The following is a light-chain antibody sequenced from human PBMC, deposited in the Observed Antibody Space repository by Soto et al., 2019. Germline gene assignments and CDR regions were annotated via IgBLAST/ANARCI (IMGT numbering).Light chain of an antibody. V-gene: IGKV3-20*01. J-gene: IGKJ4*01. CDR3: QQYGSSPLT. Sequence: EIVLTQSPGTLSLSPGERATLSCRTSQSVSRNYLAWYQQKPGQAPRLLIYVASSRATGIPDRFSGSGSGTDFTLTIRRLEPEDFAVYYCQQYGSSPLTFGGGTKVEIK. CDR2: VAS. CDR1: QSVSRNY.